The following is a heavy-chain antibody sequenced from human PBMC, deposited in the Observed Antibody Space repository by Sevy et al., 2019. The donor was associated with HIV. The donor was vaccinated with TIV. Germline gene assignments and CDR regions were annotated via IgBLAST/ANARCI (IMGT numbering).Heavy chain of an antibody. CDR3: ARDALGYDFWSGYYHDAFDI. Sequence: PGGSLRLSCAASGFTFSDYYMSWIRQAPGKGLEWVSYISSSGSTIYYADSVKGRFTISRDNAKNSLYLQMNSLRAEDSAVYYCARDALGYDFWSGYYHDAFDIWGQGTMVTVSS. V-gene: IGHV3-11*01. J-gene: IGHJ3*02. CDR2: ISSSGSTI. D-gene: IGHD3-3*01. CDR1: GFTFSDYY.